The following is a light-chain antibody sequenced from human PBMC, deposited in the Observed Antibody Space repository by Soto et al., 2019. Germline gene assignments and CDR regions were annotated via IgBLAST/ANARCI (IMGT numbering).Light chain of an antibody. Sequence: DVVLTQSPLFLSATLGQPASISCRSSEGLVYGDGNTYLSWFQRRPGHAPRRLIYAVSDRDSGVPDRFSGSGSGTDFTLRISRVEAEDVGVYFCMQGTHWPFTFGQGTK. CDR3: MQGTHWPFT. CDR2: AVS. J-gene: IGKJ2*01. CDR1: EGLVYGDGNTY. V-gene: IGKV2-30*01.